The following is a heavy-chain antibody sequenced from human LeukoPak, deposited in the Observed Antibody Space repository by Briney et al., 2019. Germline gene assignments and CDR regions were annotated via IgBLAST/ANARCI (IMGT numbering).Heavy chain of an antibody. CDR1: GFTFSSYW. Sequence: GGSLRLSCAASGFTFSSYWMSWVRQAPGKGLEWVANIKQDGSEKYYVDSVKGRFTISRDNAKNSLYLQMNSLRAEDTAVYYCANGYGSGSYYVGGPTCYDYWGEGTLVSVSS. CDR2: IKQDGSEK. CDR3: ANGYGSGSYYVGGPTCYDY. D-gene: IGHD3-10*01. J-gene: IGHJ4*02. V-gene: IGHV3-7*01.